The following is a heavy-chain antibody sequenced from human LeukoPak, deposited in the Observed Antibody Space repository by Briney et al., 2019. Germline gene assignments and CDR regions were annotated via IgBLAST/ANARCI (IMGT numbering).Heavy chain of an antibody. CDR3: ARPGLAYCGGDCYSSDGYYFDY. V-gene: IGHV4-34*01. CDR1: GGSFSGYY. D-gene: IGHD2-21*01. CDR2: INHSGST. Sequence: PSETLSLTCAVYGGSFSGYYWSWIRQPPGKGLEWIGEINHSGSTNYNPSLKSRLTISVDMSKKQFFLRLSSVTAADTAMYYCARPGLAYCGGDCYSSDGYYFDYWGQGTPVTVSS. J-gene: IGHJ4*02.